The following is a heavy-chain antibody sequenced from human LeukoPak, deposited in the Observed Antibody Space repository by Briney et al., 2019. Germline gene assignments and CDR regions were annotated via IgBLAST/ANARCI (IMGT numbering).Heavy chain of an antibody. J-gene: IGHJ3*02. Sequence: ASVKVSCKASGYTFTSYYIHWVRQAPGQGIEWMGWMNPKSGGTIYAQKFQGRVTMTRDTSISTAYMELSRLRSDDTAVYYCARALRPLIVGAANALDIWGQGTMVTVSS. CDR2: MNPKSGGT. V-gene: IGHV1-2*02. CDR3: ARALRPLIVGAANALDI. D-gene: IGHD1-26*01. CDR1: GYTFTSYY.